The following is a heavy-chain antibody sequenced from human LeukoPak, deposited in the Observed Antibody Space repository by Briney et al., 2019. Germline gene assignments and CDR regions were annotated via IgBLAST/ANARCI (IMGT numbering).Heavy chain of an antibody. J-gene: IGHJ4*02. CDR1: GFTFSSYW. D-gene: IGHD3-10*01. CDR3: ARAYRTLDAYGSGSTLFDY. Sequence: GGSLRLSCAASGFTFSSYWMSWVRQAPGKGLEWVANIKQDGSEKYYVDSVKGRFTISRDNAKNSLYLQMNSLRAEDTAVYYCARAYRTLDAYGSGSTLFDYWGQGTLVTVSS. V-gene: IGHV3-7*01. CDR2: IKQDGSEK.